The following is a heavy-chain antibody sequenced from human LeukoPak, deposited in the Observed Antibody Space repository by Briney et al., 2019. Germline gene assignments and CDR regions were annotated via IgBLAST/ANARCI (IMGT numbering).Heavy chain of an antibody. D-gene: IGHD6-19*01. Sequence: SETLSLTCTVSRGSITRSSDYWGWIRQAPGKGLEWIATINYSGSTYYNPPLKSRVTIFVDTSKKQFSLKLSSVTAADTAVYYCAREAQYSSALTHNDYWSQGTLVTVSS. CDR2: INYSGST. CDR3: AREAQYSSALTHNDY. CDR1: RGSITRSSDY. J-gene: IGHJ4*02. V-gene: IGHV4-39*02.